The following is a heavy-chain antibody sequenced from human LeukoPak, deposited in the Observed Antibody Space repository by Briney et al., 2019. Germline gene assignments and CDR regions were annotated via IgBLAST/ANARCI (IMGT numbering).Heavy chain of an antibody. CDR3: ARGGSRVVTYGNFDY. D-gene: IGHD2-21*02. Sequence: GASVTVSCKPSGYTFTSYALSWVRQAPGQGLEWMGWISTYSGNTNYAQKLQGRITMTIETSTSTAYMELRSLRSDDTAVYYCARGGSRVVTYGNFDYWGQGTLVTASS. CDR2: ISTYSGNT. V-gene: IGHV1-18*01. J-gene: IGHJ4*02. CDR1: GYTFTSYA.